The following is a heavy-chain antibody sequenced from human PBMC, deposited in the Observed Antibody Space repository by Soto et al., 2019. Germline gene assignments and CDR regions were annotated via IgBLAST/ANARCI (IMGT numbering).Heavy chain of an antibody. J-gene: IGHJ3*02. Sequence: SETLSLTCAVYGGSFSGDYWRWFRQPPGKGLEWIGEINHSGSTNYNPSLKSRVTISVDTSKNQFSLKLSSVTAADTAVYYCARGRGYCSGGSCPGAFDIWGQGTMVT. V-gene: IGHV4-34*01. CDR2: INHSGST. CDR3: ARGRGYCSGGSCPGAFDI. D-gene: IGHD2-15*01. CDR1: GGSFSGDY.